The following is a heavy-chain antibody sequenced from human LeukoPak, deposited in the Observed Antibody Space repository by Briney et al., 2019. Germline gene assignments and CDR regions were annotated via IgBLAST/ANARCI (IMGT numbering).Heavy chain of an antibody. V-gene: IGHV3-30*18. CDR1: GFTFSSYG. D-gene: IGHD6-6*01. J-gene: IGHJ4*02. Sequence: GGSLRLSCAASGFTFSSYGMHWVRQAPGKGLEWVAVISYDGSNKYYADSVKGRFTISRDNSKNTLYLQMNSLRAEDTAVFYCAKEGRSSSLDYWGQGTLVTVSS. CDR2: ISYDGSNK. CDR3: AKEGRSSSLDY.